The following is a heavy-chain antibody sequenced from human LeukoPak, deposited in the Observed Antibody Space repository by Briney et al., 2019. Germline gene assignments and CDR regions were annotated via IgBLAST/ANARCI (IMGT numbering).Heavy chain of an antibody. CDR1: GFTFGSYG. J-gene: IGHJ5*02. D-gene: IGHD6-13*01. CDR2: IRSDGSNK. CDR3: ARMGVSSSWSDNWFDP. V-gene: IGHV3-30*02. Sequence: PWGSLRLSCAASGFTFGSYGMHWVRQAPGKGLEWVTFIRSDGSNKYYADSVKGRFTISRDNAKNSLYLQIHSLRAEDTALYYCARMGVSSSWSDNWFDPWGQGTLVTVSS.